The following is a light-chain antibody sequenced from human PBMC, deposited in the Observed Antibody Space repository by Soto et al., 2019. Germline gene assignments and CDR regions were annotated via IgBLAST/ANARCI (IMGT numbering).Light chain of an antibody. CDR3: LSYERSLSGSV. Sequence: QSVLTQPPSLSGAPGQRVTISCAGAAYDVHWYQQLPGTAPKLLIYGNSNRPSGVPDRFSGSKSGTSASLAITGLQAEDEAEYYCLSYERSLSGSVFGTGTKVTVL. J-gene: IGLJ1*01. CDR2: GNS. CDR1: AAYD. V-gene: IGLV1-40*01.